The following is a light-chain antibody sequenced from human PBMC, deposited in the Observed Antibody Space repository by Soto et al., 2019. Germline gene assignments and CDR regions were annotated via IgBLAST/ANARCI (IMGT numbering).Light chain of an antibody. CDR3: QKYNSAPLP. J-gene: IGKJ3*01. V-gene: IGKV1-27*01. Sequence: DIQMTQSPSSLSAFVGDRVTITCRASQGITNYLAWYQQKPGKVPQLLIYGASTLQSGVPSRFSGSGSGTDFTLTISSLQPEDVATYYCQKYNSAPLPFGPGTKVDIK. CDR2: GAS. CDR1: QGITNY.